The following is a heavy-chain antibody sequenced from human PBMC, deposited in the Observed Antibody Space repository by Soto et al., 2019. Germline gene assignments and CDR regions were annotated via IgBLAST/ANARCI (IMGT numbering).Heavy chain of an antibody. CDR1: GFTFSSYG. CDR3: ARDMEEYSSSSSYYYYYGMDV. CDR2: IWYDGSNK. V-gene: IGHV3-33*01. Sequence: QVQLVESGGGVVQPGRSLRLSCAASGFTFSSYGMHWVRQAPGKGLEWVAVIWYDGSNKYYADSVKGRFTISRDNSKNTLYLQMNSLRAEDTAVYYCARDMEEYSSSSSYYYYYGMDVWGQGTTVTVSS. D-gene: IGHD6-6*01. J-gene: IGHJ6*02.